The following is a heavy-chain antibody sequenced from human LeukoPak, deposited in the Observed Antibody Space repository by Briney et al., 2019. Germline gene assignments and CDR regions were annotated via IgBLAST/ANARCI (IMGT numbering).Heavy chain of an antibody. V-gene: IGHV5-51*01. D-gene: IGHD4-11*01. CDR1: GYTFTNYW. J-gene: IGHJ6*03. Sequence: GESLKISCKGSGYTFTNYWIGWVRQMPGKGLEWMGIIYPGDSDTRYSPSFQGQVTISADKSISTAYLQWSSLKASDTAMYYCARHGFYSNYDYYYYYMDVWGKGTTVTVSS. CDR3: ARHGFYSNYDYYYYYMDV. CDR2: IYPGDSDT.